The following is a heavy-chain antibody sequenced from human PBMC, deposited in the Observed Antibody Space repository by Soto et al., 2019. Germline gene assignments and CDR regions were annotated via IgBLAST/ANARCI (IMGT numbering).Heavy chain of an antibody. CDR3: AKDYYDSSGIKGY. Sequence: GGSLRLSCAASGFTFSSYGMHWVRQAPGKGLEWVAVISYDGSNKYYADSVKGRFTISRDNSKNTLYLQMNSLRAEDTAVYYCAKDYYDSSGIKGYWGQGTLVTVSS. CDR1: GFTFSSYG. D-gene: IGHD3-22*01. V-gene: IGHV3-30*18. J-gene: IGHJ4*02. CDR2: ISYDGSNK.